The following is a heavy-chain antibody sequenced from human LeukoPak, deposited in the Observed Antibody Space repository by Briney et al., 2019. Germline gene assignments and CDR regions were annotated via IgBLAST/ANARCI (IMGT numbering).Heavy chain of an antibody. D-gene: IGHD3-10*01. CDR2: IYYSGST. V-gene: IGHV4-39*01. CDR1: GGSISSSSYY. Sequence: SETLSLTCTVSGGSISSSSYYWGWIRQPPGKGLEWIGSIYYSGSTYYNPSLKSRVTISVDTSKNQFSLKLSSVPAAHSAVYYCARQSLGRGQIDYWGQGTLVTASS. CDR3: ARQSLGRGQIDY. J-gene: IGHJ4*02.